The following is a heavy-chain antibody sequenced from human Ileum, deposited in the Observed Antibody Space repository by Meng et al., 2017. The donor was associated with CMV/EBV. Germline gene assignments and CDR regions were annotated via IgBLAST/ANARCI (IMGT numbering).Heavy chain of an antibody. D-gene: IGHD3-10*01. CDR1: GGSISDYH. Sequence: LRGAAPGRGKPSETLSLTFSVVGGSISDYHWTWIRKSAGKGLQWLGRLRTSGTIDHNPSFKSRVTLSIDTSKNQFSLKLTSVTAADTAVYYCGRAGARGVPVDIWGQGTLVTVSS. CDR3: GRAGARGVPVDI. CDR2: LRTSGTI. V-gene: IGHV4-4*07. J-gene: IGHJ4*02.